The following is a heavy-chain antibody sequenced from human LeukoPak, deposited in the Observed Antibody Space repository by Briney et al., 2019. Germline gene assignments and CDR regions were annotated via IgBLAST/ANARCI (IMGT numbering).Heavy chain of an antibody. CDR1: GFTFDDYA. CDR2: ISWNSGSI. V-gene: IGHV3-9*01. J-gene: IGHJ4*02. Sequence: GGSLRLSCAASGFTFDDYAMHWVRQAPGKGLEWVSGISWNSGSIGYADSVKGQFTISRDNAKNSLYLQMNSLRAEDTALYYCAKEDSSGYYFDYWGQGTLVTVSS. CDR3: AKEDSSGYYFDY. D-gene: IGHD3-22*01.